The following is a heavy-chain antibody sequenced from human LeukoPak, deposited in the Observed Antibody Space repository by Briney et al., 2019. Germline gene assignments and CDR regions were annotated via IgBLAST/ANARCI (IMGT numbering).Heavy chain of an antibody. Sequence: SVKVSCKASGGTFSSYAISWVRQAPGQGLEWMGGIIPIFGTANYAQKFRGRVTITADKSTSTAYMELSSLRSEDTAVYYCARDRRGVGATRGYNWFDPWGQGTLVTVSS. CDR3: ARDRRGVGATRGYNWFDP. D-gene: IGHD1-26*01. CDR1: GGTFSSYA. J-gene: IGHJ5*02. V-gene: IGHV1-69*06. CDR2: IIPIFGTA.